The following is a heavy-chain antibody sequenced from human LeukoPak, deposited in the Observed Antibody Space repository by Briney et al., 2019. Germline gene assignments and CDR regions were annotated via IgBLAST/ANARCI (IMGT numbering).Heavy chain of an antibody. V-gene: IGHV4-59*01. CDR2: IFYSGST. CDR3: ATAYGDYINFDY. CDR1: GVSIRSYY. J-gene: IGHJ4*02. Sequence: SETLSLTCTVSGVSIRSYYWNWIRQPPGKGLEWIGYIFYSGSTNYNPSLKSRVTISVDTSKDQFSLKLSSVTAADTAVYYCATAYGDYINFDYWGQGTLVTVSS. D-gene: IGHD4-17*01.